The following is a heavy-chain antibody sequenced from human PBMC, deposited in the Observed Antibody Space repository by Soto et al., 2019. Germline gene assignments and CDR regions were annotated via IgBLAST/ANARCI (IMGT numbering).Heavy chain of an antibody. Sequence: SETLSLTCAVYGASFSGYYWSSIRQPPGKGLEWIGEINHSGSTNYNPSLKSRVTISVDTSKNQFSLKLSSVTAADTAVYYCARGRLELRSQDFDYWGQGTLVTVSS. J-gene: IGHJ4*02. V-gene: IGHV4-34*01. CDR3: ARGRLELRSQDFDY. CDR1: GASFSGYY. CDR2: INHSGST. D-gene: IGHD1-7*01.